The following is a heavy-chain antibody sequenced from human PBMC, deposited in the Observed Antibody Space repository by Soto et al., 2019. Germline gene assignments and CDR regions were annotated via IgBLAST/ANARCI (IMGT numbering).Heavy chain of an antibody. V-gene: IGHV3-30*02. J-gene: IGHJ4*02. CDR3: AKDLALGFWSGNYYFDH. CDR2: IWYDGTNK. CDR1: GFIFRRDG. D-gene: IGHD3-3*01. Sequence: PGGSLRLSCVASGFIFRRDGMHWVRQAPGKGLECVAVIWYDGTNKHYVDSVKGRFTISRDNSNNTLYLEMNSLRPEDTAVYYCAKDLALGFWSGNYYFDHWGQGT.